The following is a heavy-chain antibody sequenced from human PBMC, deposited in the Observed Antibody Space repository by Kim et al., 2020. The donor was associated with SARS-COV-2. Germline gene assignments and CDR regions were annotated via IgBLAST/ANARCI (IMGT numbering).Heavy chain of an antibody. CDR3: TPGYCSGGSCYSGFGYYYYGMDV. Sequence: GGSLRLSCAASGFTFSNAWMSWVRQAPGKGLEWVGRIKSKTDGGTTDYAAPVKGRFTISRDDSKNTLYLQMNSLKTEDTAVYYCTPGYCSGGSCYSGFGYYYYGMDVWGQGTTVTVSS. CDR1: GFTFSNAW. D-gene: IGHD2-15*01. J-gene: IGHJ6*02. V-gene: IGHV3-15*01. CDR2: IKSKTDGGTT.